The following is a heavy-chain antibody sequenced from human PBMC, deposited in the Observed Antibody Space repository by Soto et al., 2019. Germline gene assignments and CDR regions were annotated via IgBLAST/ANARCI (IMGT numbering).Heavy chain of an antibody. Sequence: EVQLVESGGGLVQPGGSLRLSCAASGFTFSSYWMHWVRQAPGKGLMWVSRINSDGSTTSYADSVKGRFTISRDNAKNTLSLQMNSLRAEDTAVYYCARDEDSSGWYYFDYWGQGTLVTVSS. V-gene: IGHV3-74*01. CDR3: ARDEDSSGWYYFDY. CDR2: INSDGSTT. CDR1: GFTFSSYW. J-gene: IGHJ4*02. D-gene: IGHD6-19*01.